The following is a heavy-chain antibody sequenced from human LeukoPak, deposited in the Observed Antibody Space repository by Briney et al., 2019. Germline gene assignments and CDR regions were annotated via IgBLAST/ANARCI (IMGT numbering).Heavy chain of an antibody. Sequence: AGGSLRLSCAASGFTVSSNYMSWVRQAPGKGLEWGSTISGSGDIIYYADSVKGRFTISRDNSKNTLYLQMNSLRAEDTAVYYCAKAPGITVTTYYYYYMDVWGKGTTVTISS. CDR2: ISGSGDII. CDR3: AKAPGITVTTYYYYYMDV. CDR1: GFTVSSNY. V-gene: IGHV3-23*01. J-gene: IGHJ6*03. D-gene: IGHD4-17*01.